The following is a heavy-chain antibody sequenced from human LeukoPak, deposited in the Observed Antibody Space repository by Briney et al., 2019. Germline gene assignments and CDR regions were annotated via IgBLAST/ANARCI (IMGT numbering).Heavy chain of an antibody. D-gene: IGHD3-16*01. Sequence: GGSLRLSCAASGFTVSSNYMSWVRQAPGKGLEWVSAISGSGGSTYYADSVKGRFTISRDNSKNTLYLQMNSLRAEDTAVYYCAKGIFGGVIKGWGQGTLVTVSS. CDR2: ISGSGGST. J-gene: IGHJ4*02. CDR3: AKGIFGGVIKG. V-gene: IGHV3-23*01. CDR1: GFTVSSNY.